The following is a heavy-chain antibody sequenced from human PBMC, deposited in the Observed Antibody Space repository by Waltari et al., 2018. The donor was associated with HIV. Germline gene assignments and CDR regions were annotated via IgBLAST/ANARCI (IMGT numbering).Heavy chain of an antibody. CDR3: ARGYSSSRWIPLYH. J-gene: IGHJ4*02. CDR1: GFTFSYFA. D-gene: IGHD6-6*01. V-gene: IGHV3-33*01. CDR2: FWSDGAEI. Sequence: QVQLVESGGGVVQPGTSLALSCAVFGFTFSYFAIHWVRQSPGKRLEWLAVFWSDGAEISYADSVKGRFTISKDSSQKTLYLHLTSLRAEDTALYYCARGYSSSRWIPLYHWGRGTLVTVSS.